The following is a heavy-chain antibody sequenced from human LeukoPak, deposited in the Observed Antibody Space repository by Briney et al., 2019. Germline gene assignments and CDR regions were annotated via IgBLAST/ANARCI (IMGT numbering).Heavy chain of an antibody. CDR1: GYTFTSYY. D-gene: IGHD2-15*01. V-gene: IGHV1-46*01. Sequence: ASVKVSCKASGYTFTSYYMHWVRQAPGQGLEWMGIINPSGGSTNYAQKFQGRVTMTRDTSISTVYMELRRLRYDDTAAYYCARGPLEYCSGGTCYSGRNWFDPWGQGTLVTVSS. CDR3: ARGPLEYCSGGTCYSGRNWFDP. CDR2: INPSGGST. J-gene: IGHJ5*02.